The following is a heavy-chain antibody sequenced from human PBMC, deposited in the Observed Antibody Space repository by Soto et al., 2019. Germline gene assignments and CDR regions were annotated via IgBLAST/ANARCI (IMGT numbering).Heavy chain of an antibody. J-gene: IGHJ4*02. Sequence: QVQLVESGGGVVQPGRSLRLSCAASGFTFSSYGMHWVRQAPGKGLEWVAVIWYDGRNKWYADSGKGRFTISRDTSKDTLYLQMNSLRVEDTAVYYCARAGSDYGDYGVSDDWGRGTLVTVSS. V-gene: IGHV3-33*01. CDR3: ARAGSDYGDYGVSDD. D-gene: IGHD4-17*01. CDR2: IWYDGRNK. CDR1: GFTFSSYG.